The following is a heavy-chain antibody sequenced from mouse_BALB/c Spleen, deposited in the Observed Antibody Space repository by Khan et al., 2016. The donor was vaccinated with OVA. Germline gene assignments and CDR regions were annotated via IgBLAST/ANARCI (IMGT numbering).Heavy chain of an antibody. D-gene: IGHD1-1*01. CDR2: INPSTDYT. CDR3: TNHGSSSAWFTY. Sequence: QVQLKQSGAELAKPGASVKMSCKASGYTFTSYWMHWVKQRPGQGLEWIGYINPSTDYTEYNQKFKDKATLTADKSSSTAYMQLTSLTSEDSAVYYWTNHGSSSAWFTYGGQGTLVTVSA. V-gene: IGHV1-7*01. CDR1: GYTFTSYW. J-gene: IGHJ3*01.